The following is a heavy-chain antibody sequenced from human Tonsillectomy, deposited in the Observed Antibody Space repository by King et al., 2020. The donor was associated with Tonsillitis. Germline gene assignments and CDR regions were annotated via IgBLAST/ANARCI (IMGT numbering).Heavy chain of an antibody. Sequence: VQLQESGPGLVKPSENLSLTCTVSGGSISSYYWSWIRQPPGKGLEWIGYIYYSGSTNYNPSLESRVTISVDTSKNQFSLKLSSVTAADTAVYYCASDSGSYRRFDYWGQGTLVTVSS. V-gene: IGHV4-59*01. CDR2: IYYSGST. J-gene: IGHJ4*02. CDR1: GGSISSYY. D-gene: IGHD1-26*01. CDR3: ASDSGSYRRFDY.